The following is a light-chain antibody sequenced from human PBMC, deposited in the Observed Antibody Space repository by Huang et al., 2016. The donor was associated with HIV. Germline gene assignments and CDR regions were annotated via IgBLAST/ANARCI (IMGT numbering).Light chain of an antibody. CDR2: DTY. CDR1: QSITTY. CDR3: QQRSGWPLT. J-gene: IGKJ4*01. Sequence: EIVLTQSPHTLSLSPGERATLSCRASQSITTYLTWYQQRPGQAPRLRIDDTYYRASGIPARFSGSGSGTNFTLTIDSLEPGDLATYYCQQRSGWPLTFGGGTKVQI. V-gene: IGKV3-11*01.